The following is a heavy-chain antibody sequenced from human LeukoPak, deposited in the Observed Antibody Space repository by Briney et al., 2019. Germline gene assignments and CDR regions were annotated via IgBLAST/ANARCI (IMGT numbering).Heavy chain of an antibody. J-gene: IGHJ4*02. Sequence: MPSETLSLTCAVYGGSFSGYYWSWIRQPPGKGLEWIGEINHSGSTNYNPSLKSRVTISVDKSKNQFSLKLSSVTAADTAVYYCARRDYYDSTGYYVYWGQGTLVTVSS. D-gene: IGHD3-22*01. CDR2: INHSGST. V-gene: IGHV4-34*01. CDR1: GGSFSGYY. CDR3: ARRDYYDSTGYYVY.